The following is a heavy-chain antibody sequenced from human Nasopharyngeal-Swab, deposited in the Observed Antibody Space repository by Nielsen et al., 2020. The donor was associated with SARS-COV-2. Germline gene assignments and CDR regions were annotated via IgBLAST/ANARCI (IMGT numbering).Heavy chain of an antibody. D-gene: IGHD6-19*01. CDR1: GFTFSTYW. CDR3: VRGSSDWRGIDY. Sequence: GGSLRLSCAASGFTFSTYWMHWVRQPPGKGLLWVSRIDTDGTITDYADSVKGRFTISRDNAKNTLYLQMNSLRAEDTAVYYCVRGSSDWRGIDYWGQGTLVTVSS. CDR2: IDTDGTIT. J-gene: IGHJ4*02. V-gene: IGHV3-74*01.